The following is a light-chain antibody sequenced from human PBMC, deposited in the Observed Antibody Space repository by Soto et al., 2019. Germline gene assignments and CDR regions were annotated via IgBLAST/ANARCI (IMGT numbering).Light chain of an antibody. J-gene: IGLJ1*01. CDR3: VSFAGGTYV. CDR2: EVS. V-gene: IGLV2-14*01. Sequence: QSALTQPASVSGSPGQSVAISCTGTSSDVGAYNYISWYQQHPGKAPKLLLSEVSNRPSGVSDRFSGSKSGNTASLTISGLQAEDEADYYCVSFAGGTYVFGTGTKVTVL. CDR1: SSDVGAYNY.